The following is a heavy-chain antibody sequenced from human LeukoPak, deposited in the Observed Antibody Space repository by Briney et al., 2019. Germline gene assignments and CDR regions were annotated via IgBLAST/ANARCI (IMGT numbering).Heavy chain of an antibody. D-gene: IGHD2-8*02. Sequence: ASVKVSCKASGYTFTSYYMHWVRQAPGQGLEWMGIINPSGGSTSYAQKFQGRVTMTRDMSTSTVYMELSSLRSEDTAVYYCATLPEGTGYFDSWGRGSLVTVSS. J-gene: IGHJ4*02. V-gene: IGHV1-46*01. CDR3: ATLPEGTGYFDS. CDR1: GYTFTSYY. CDR2: INPSGGST.